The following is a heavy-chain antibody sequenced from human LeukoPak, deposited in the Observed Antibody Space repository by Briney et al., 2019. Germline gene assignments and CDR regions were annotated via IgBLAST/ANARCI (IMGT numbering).Heavy chain of an antibody. CDR3: ARVPVVRGVIIGLAYY. Sequence: ASVKVSCKASGYTFTSYAMNWVRQAPGQGLEWMGWISAYNGNTNYAQKLQGRVTMTTDTSTSTAYMELRSLRSDDTAVYYCARVPVVRGVIIGLAYYWGQGTLVTVSS. CDR1: GYTFTSYA. CDR2: ISAYNGNT. J-gene: IGHJ4*02. D-gene: IGHD3-10*01. V-gene: IGHV1-18*01.